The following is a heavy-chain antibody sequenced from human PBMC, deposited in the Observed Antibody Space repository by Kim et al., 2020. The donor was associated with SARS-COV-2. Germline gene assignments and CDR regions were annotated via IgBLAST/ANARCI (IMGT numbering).Heavy chain of an antibody. CDR1: GGTFSSYA. CDR3: AGGGGYYDPDAFDI. J-gene: IGHJ3*02. CDR2: IIPIFGTA. V-gene: IGHV1-69*13. D-gene: IGHD3-22*01. Sequence: SVKVSCKASGGTFSSYAISWVRQAPGQGLEWMGGIIPIFGTANYAQKFQGRVTITADESTSTAYMELSSLRSEDTAVYYCAGGGGYYDPDAFDIWGQGTMVTVSS.